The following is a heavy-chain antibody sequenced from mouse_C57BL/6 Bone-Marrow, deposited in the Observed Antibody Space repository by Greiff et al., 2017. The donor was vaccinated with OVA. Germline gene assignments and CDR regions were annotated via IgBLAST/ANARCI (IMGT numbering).Heavy chain of an antibody. CDR1: GYTFTSYG. Sequence: QVQLKESGAELARPGASVKLSCKASGYTFTSYGISWVKQRTGQGLEWIGEIYPRSGNTYYNEKFKGKATLTADKSSSTAYMELRSLTSEDSAVYFCARGGYYYWGQGTTLTVSS. J-gene: IGHJ2*01. CDR3: ARGGYYY. V-gene: IGHV1-81*01. D-gene: IGHD1-1*01. CDR2: IYPRSGNT.